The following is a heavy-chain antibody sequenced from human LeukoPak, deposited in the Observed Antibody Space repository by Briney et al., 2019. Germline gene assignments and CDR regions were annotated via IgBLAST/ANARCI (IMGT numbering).Heavy chain of an antibody. J-gene: IGHJ5*02. Sequence: PGGSLRLSCAASAFTFSSYSMSWVRQAPRRGLEWVSIISGGGIYTHYADSVKGRLTIPSDHSKNTLHRQINAQKAEDRGVYCCAIGVYCGGDCLDWFDPWRWGTVDSVPS. CDR1: AFTFSSYS. D-gene: IGHD2-21*02. V-gene: IGHV3-23*01. CDR3: AIGVYCGGDCLDWFDP. CDR2: ISGGGIYT.